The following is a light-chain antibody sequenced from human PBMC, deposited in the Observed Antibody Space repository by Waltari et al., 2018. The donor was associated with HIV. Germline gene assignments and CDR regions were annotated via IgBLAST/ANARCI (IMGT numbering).Light chain of an antibody. Sequence: SFELTQPHSVSVSPGQTATIPCSADKLGDKYVCWYQQKAGQSPVLVSYEDFKRPSGIPERFSGSNSGNTATLTISETQALDEADYYCQAWDSSTLVFGGGTKLTVL. CDR3: QAWDSSTLV. CDR1: KLGDKY. CDR2: EDF. J-gene: IGLJ2*01. V-gene: IGLV3-1*01.